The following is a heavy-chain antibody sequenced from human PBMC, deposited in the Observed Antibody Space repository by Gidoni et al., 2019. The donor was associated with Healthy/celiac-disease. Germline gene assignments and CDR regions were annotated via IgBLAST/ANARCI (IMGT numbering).Heavy chain of an antibody. V-gene: IGHV3-11*06. CDR3: ARGWQWLDGADFDY. J-gene: IGHJ4*02. CDR1: GFTFCDYY. Sequence: QVQLVESGGGSVTPGGSLRLSCAASGFTFCDYYMSWIRQAPGKGLEWVSYISSSSSYTNYADSVKGRFTISRDNAKNSLYLQMNSLRAEDTAVYYCARGWQWLDGADFDYWGQGTLVTVSS. CDR2: ISSSSSYT. D-gene: IGHD6-19*01.